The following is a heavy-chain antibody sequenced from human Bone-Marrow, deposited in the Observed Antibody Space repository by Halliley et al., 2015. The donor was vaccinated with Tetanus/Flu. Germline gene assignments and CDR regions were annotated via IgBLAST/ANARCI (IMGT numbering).Heavy chain of an antibody. J-gene: IGHJ3*01. V-gene: IGHV1-18*04. CDR2: ISTENGNR. D-gene: IGHD3-22*01. CDR3: ARVVDAMILDRGAFDV. CDR1: HYIFTSHG. Sequence: QMQLVQSGAELKNPGASVKVSCKAFHYIFTSHGITWVRQAPGQGLEWMGWISTENGNRNYAQKFQGRVSMTTDTSTSTAYMELRSLRSDDTAVYFCARVVDAMILDRGAFDVWGQGTMVAVSS.